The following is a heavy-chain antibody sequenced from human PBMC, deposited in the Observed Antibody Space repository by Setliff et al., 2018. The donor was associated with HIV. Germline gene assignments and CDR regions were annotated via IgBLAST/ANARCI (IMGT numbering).Heavy chain of an antibody. V-gene: IGHV1-18*04. Sequence: GASVKVSCKTSGYTFPVYIMHWVRQAPGQGLEWMGWISAHSGNTKYAQRFQDRLTLTRDTSSNTAYMELRSLRSDDTAVYYCASHNRATSDDLLTAYYNYFFYTDVWGQGTTVTVS. J-gene: IGHJ6*03. CDR1: GYTFPVYI. CDR3: ASHNRATSDDLLTAYYNYFFYTDV. CDR2: ISAHSGNT. D-gene: IGHD3-9*01.